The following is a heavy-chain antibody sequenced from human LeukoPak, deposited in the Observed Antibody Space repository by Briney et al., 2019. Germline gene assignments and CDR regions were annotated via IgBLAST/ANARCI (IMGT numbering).Heavy chain of an antibody. V-gene: IGHV4-39*07. CDR2: IYYSGST. D-gene: IGHD1-26*01. J-gene: IGHJ6*03. CDR3: ARVGSYFYYYYYYMDV. CDR1: GGSISSSSYY. Sequence: SETLSLTCTVSGGSISSSSYYWGWIRQPPGKGLEWIGSIYYSGSTYYNPSLKSRVTISVDTSKNQFSLKLSSVTAADTAVYYCARVGSYFYYYYYYMDVWGKGTTVTVSS.